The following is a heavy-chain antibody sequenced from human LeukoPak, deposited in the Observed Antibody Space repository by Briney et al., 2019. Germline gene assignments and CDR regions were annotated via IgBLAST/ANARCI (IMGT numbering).Heavy chain of an antibody. CDR3: AGGYTFDY. V-gene: IGHV3-48*01. D-gene: IGHD3-16*02. CDR1: GFTFSSYS. CDR2: ISSRSGTI. J-gene: IGHJ4*02. Sequence: GGSLRLSCAASGFTFSSYSMNWVRQAPGKGLEWVSYISSRSGTIYYADSVKGRFTISRDNAKNSLYLQMNSLRGEDTAVYYCAGGYTFDYWGQGTLVTVSS.